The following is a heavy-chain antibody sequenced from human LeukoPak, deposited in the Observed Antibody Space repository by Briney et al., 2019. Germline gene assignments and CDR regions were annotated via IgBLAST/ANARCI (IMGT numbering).Heavy chain of an antibody. J-gene: IGHJ4*02. CDR2: ISGSGGST. Sequence: GGSLRLSCAASGFTFSSYAMSWVRQAPGKGLEWVSAISGSGGSTYYADSVKGRFTISRDNSKNTLYLQMNSLRAEDTAVYYCANRKLTIFGVVRPFDYWGQGTLVTVSS. CDR3: ANRKLTIFGVVRPFDY. CDR1: GFTFSSYA. D-gene: IGHD3-3*01. V-gene: IGHV3-23*01.